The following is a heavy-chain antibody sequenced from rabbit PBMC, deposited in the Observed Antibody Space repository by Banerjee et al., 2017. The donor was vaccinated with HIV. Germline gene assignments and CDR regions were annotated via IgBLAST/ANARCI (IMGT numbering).Heavy chain of an antibody. V-gene: IGHV1S47*01. CDR1: GFDFSSYG. D-gene: IGHD7-1*01. CDR2: ITYGGSA. Sequence: QEQLVESGGGLVQPEGSLTLSCKASGFDFSSYGVSWVRQAPGKGLEWIGYITYGGSAYYASWVKGRFTISRDNAQNTVSLQLNSLTAADTASYFCARDLSGVTGWNFNLWGQGTLVTVS. CDR3: ARDLSGVTGWNFNL. J-gene: IGHJ4*01.